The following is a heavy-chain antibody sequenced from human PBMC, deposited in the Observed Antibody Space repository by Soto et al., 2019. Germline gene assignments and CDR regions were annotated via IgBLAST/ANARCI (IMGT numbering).Heavy chain of an antibody. J-gene: IGHJ3*02. D-gene: IGHD5-18*01. CDR1: GFTFSSYG. Sequence: QVQLVESGGGVVQPGRSLRLSFAASGFTFSSYGMHWVRQAPGKGLEWVAVIWYDGSNKYYGDSVKGRFTIGRDNSKNTVYLQMNSLRAEDTAVYYCARRDTGMAFDAFDMWGQGTMVTVSS. V-gene: IGHV3-33*01. CDR3: ARRDTGMAFDAFDM. CDR2: IWYDGSNK.